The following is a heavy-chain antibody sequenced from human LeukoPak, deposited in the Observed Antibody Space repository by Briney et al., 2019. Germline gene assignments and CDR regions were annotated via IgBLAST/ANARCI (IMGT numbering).Heavy chain of an antibody. J-gene: IGHJ4*02. V-gene: IGHV3-7*04. Sequence: GGSLRLSCAASGFTFSSYWMSWVRQAPGKGLEWVANIKQGGSEKYYVDSVKGRFTISRDNAKNSLYLQMNSLRAEDTAVYYCARGARQWLPYFDYWGQGTLVTVSS. CDR3: ARGARQWLPYFDY. D-gene: IGHD6-19*01. CDR2: IKQGGSEK. CDR1: GFTFSSYW.